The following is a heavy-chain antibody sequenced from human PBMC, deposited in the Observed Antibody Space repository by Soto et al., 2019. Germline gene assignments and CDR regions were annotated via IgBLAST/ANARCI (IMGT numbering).Heavy chain of an antibody. CDR2: IYYTGST. V-gene: IGHV4-31*03. CDR3: ARGLSTHIAVAGMGYFDS. D-gene: IGHD6-19*01. J-gene: IGHJ4*02. Sequence: SETLSLTCTVSGGSIISGGHYWTWVRQHPGKGLEWMGYIYYTGSTSYNPSLESRLTMSVDTSKNHFSLQLTSVTAADTAVYYCARGLSTHIAVAGMGYFDSWGQGTLVTVSS. CDR1: GGSIISGGHY.